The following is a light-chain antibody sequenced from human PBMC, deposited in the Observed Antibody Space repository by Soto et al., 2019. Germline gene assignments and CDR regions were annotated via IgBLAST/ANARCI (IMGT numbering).Light chain of an antibody. Sequence: QSVLTQPPSVSAAPGQKVTISCSGSSSNIGGNSVSWYQQLPGTAPKLLIYDDNKRPSGIPDRFSGSKSGTSATLGITGFKTGDEADYYCGSWDSSLSAYVFGTGNKFTVL. CDR2: DDN. J-gene: IGLJ1*01. V-gene: IGLV1-51*01. CDR3: GSWDSSLSAYV. CDR1: SSNIGGNS.